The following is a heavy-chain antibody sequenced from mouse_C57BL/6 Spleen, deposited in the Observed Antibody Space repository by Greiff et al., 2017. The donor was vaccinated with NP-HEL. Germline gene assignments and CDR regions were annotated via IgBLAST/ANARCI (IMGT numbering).Heavy chain of an antibody. CDR1: GFTFSDYG. J-gene: IGHJ4*01. D-gene: IGHD2-1*01. Sequence: EVKLMESGGGLVKPGGSLKLSCAASGFTFSDYGMHWVRQAPEKGLEWVAYISSGSSTFYYADTVKGRFTISRDNAKNTLFLQMTSLRSEDTAMYYCAPYGNYGDYYARDYWGQGTSVTVSS. CDR2: ISSGSSTF. V-gene: IGHV5-17*01. CDR3: APYGNYGDYYARDY.